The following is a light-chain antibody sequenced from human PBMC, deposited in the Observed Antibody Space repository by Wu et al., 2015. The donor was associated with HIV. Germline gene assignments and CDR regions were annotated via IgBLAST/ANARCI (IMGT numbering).Light chain of an antibody. J-gene: IGKJ3*01. CDR1: LNVSNY. Sequence: EVVLTQSPTTLSLSPGERAILSCRATLNVSNYLAWYQQKPGQGPRLVIYDTSYRASGISDRFSGGGSATDFTLTISSLEPDDFALYYCQQRQNWPFTFGPGTKVEMK. V-gene: IGKV3-11*01. CDR3: QQRQNWPFT. CDR2: DTS.